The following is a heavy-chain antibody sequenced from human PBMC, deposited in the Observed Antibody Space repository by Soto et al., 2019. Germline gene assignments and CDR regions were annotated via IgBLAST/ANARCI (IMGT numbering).Heavy chain of an antibody. CDR1: GGSISSYY. CDR2: IYYSGST. J-gene: IGHJ5*02. D-gene: IGHD3-10*01. CDR3: ARARLSRSWWFDP. Sequence: QVQLQESGPGLVKPSETLSLTCTVSGGSISSYYWSWIRQPPGKGLEWIGYIYYSGSTNYNPSLKSRVTLSVDTSKNQFSLKLSSVTAADTAVYYCARARLSRSWWFDPWGQGTLVTVSS. V-gene: IGHV4-59*01.